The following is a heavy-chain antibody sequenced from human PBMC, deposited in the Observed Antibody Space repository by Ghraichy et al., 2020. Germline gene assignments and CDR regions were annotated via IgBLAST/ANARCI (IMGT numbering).Heavy chain of an antibody. Sequence: GGSLRLSCAASGFTFSSYVMNWVRQAPGKGLEWVSSITTTGTYVYHADSVKGRFTISRDNANNSLYLLMNSLRAEDTALYYCARASPLGGNFQHWGQGTPVTVSS. CDR1: GFTFSSYV. D-gene: IGHD4-23*01. CDR2: ITTTGTYV. V-gene: IGHV3-21*01. CDR3: ARASPLGGNFQH. J-gene: IGHJ1*01.